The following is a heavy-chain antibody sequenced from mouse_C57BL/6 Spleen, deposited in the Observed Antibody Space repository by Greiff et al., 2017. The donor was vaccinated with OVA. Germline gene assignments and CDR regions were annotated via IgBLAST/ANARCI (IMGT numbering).Heavy chain of an antibody. CDR1: GFTFSSYA. CDR2: ISDGGSYT. V-gene: IGHV5-4*01. CDR3: ARDAMDY. Sequence: EVQVVESGGGLVKPGGSLKLSCAASGFTFSSYAMSWVRQTPEQRLEWVATISDGGSYTYYPDNVKGRFTISRDNAKNNLYLQMSHLKSEDTAMYYCARDAMDYWGQGTSVTVSS. J-gene: IGHJ4*01.